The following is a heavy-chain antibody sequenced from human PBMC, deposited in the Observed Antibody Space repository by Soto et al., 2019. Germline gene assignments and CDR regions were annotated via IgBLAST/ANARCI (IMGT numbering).Heavy chain of an antibody. CDR3: ARLEGLATISYYFDF. V-gene: IGHV4-39*01. CDR2: IYYRGNT. J-gene: IGHJ4*02. CDR1: CDSINSDKNF. Sequence: SGTPSPTRSFSCDSINSDKNFLGWVCQPPGKGLEWIGSIYYRGNTYYNPSLQTRVTISLDKSKSQFSLKLNSVTAADSAVYFCARLEGLATISYYFDFWGQGALVTVSS. D-gene: IGHD3-16*02.